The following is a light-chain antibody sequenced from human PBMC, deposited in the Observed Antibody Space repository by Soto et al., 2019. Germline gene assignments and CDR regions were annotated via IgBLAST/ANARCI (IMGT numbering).Light chain of an antibody. J-gene: IGKJ1*01. CDR2: GAS. CDR1: QSVSSIY. CDR3: QQYGRSPRT. V-gene: IGKV3-20*01. Sequence: EIVLTQSPGTLSLSPGERATLSCRASQSVSSIYLAWYQQKPGQAPRLLMHGASSRATGIPDRFSGSGSGADFTLTISSLKPEDFAAYYCQQYGRSPRTFGQGTKVEIK.